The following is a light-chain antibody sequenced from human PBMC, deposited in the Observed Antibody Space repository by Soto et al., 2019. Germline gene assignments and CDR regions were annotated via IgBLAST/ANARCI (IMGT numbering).Light chain of an antibody. Sequence: DIVMTQSPLSLPVTPGEPASSSCRSSQRLLHSNGYNYLDWYLQKPGQSPQLLISLGSNLASGVPARFSGRGSATEFTLTIARVEAGDFGVYYCMQALQSPYMFGQGTKLELK. J-gene: IGKJ2*01. CDR1: QRLLHSNGYNY. CDR2: LGS. CDR3: MQALQSPYM. V-gene: IGKV2-28*01.